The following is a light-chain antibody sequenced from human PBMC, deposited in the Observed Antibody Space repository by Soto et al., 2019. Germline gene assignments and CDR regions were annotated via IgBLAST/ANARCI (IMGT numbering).Light chain of an antibody. CDR1: QTISSW. J-gene: IGKJ1*01. CDR3: QHYNSYSEA. CDR2: KAS. Sequence: DVQLTQSPSSLSASVGDRVTINCRASQTISSWLAWYQQKPGKAPKLLIYKASTLKSGVPSRFSGSGSGTEFTLTISSLQPEDFATYYCQHYNSYSEAFGQGTKVDIK. V-gene: IGKV1-5*03.